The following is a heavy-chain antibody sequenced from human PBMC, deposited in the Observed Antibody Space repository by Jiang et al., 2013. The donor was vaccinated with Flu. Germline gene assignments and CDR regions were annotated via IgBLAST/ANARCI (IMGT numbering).Heavy chain of an antibody. J-gene: IGHJ6*02. Sequence: GPGLVKPSQTLSLTCSVSGGSIRSGGYYWSWIRQSPGKGLEWIGYIFYSGATSYNPSLQSRVSISIDTSKNQFSLTLSAVTAADTAVYYCAREESIRVRGVNGMDVWGQGTTVTVSS. V-gene: IGHV4-31*03. D-gene: IGHD3-10*01. CDR1: GGSIRSGGYY. CDR2: IFYSGAT. CDR3: AREESIRVRGVNGMDV.